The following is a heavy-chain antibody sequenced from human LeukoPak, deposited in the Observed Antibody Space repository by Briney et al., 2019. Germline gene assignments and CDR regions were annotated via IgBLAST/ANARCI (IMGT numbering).Heavy chain of an antibody. CDR3: AREDVDTAMVTSNNWFDP. V-gene: IGHV3-11*06. CDR1: GGSFSDYY. D-gene: IGHD5-18*01. J-gene: IGHJ5*02. CDR2: ISSSSSYI. Sequence: LSLTCAVYGGSFSDYYWSWIRQPPGKGLEWVSSISSSSSYIYYADSVKGRFTISRDNAKNSLYLQMNSLRAEDTAVYYCAREDVDTAMVTSNNWFDPWGQGTLVTVSS.